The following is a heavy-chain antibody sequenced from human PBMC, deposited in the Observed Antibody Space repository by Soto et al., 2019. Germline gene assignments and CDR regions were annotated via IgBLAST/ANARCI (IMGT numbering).Heavy chain of an antibody. Sequence: SEILSLTCTVSGGSINSGGYYWSWIRQHPGKGLEWIGYIFYSGTTYYNPSLKSRVTISVDTSKNQFSLRLTSVTAADTAVYYCARSVDPWGQGTLVTVSS. CDR2: IFYSGTT. V-gene: IGHV4-31*03. J-gene: IGHJ5*02. CDR3: ARSVDP. CDR1: GGSINSGGYY.